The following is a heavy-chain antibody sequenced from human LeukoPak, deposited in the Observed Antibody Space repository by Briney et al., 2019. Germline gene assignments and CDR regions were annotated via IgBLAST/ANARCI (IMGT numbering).Heavy chain of an antibody. CDR1: GDSIRSGNYY. CDR2: IYYSGST. D-gene: IGHD6-19*01. J-gene: IGHJ4*02. CDR3: ARTQWLLPYY. Sequence: SETLSLTCTVSGDSIRSGNYYWGWIRQPPGKGLEWIGNIYYSGSTYYNPSLKSRVTISADTSKNQFSLKLSSVTAADTAVYSCARTQWLLPYYWGQGTLVTVSS. V-gene: IGHV4-39*01.